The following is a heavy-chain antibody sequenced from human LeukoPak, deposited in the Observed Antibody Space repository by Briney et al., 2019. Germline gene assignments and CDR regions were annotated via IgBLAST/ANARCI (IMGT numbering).Heavy chain of an antibody. CDR3: ARSLGETTFDW. J-gene: IGHJ4*02. D-gene: IGHD3-16*01. CDR2: IYYDGSKK. Sequence: GGSLRLSCAASGFTFSRYWVSWVRQAPGKGLEWVSVIYYDGSKKYYADFVKGRFAISRDNSKNVVYLQMDSLRAEDTAFYYCARSLGETTFDWWGQGTLVTVPS. V-gene: IGHV3-33*07. CDR1: GFTFSRYW.